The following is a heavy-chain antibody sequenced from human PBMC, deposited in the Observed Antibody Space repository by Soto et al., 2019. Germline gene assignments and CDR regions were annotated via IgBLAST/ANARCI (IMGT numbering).Heavy chain of an antibody. V-gene: IGHV3-9*01. D-gene: IGHD2-8*01. CDR1: GISFDDYA. CDR3: VKDTAPGFYDANGHLDY. J-gene: IGHJ4*02. CDR2: INWDSGDI. Sequence: PGGSLRLSCVVSGISFDDYAMHWVRQVPGKGLEWVSGINWDSGDIGYADSVKGRFTISRDNAKNSLYLQMNSLKTEDTALYYCVKDTAPGFYDANGHLDYWGQGTPVTVSS.